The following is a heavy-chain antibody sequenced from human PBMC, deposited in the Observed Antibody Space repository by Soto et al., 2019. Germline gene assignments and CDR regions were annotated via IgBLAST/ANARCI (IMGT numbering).Heavy chain of an antibody. J-gene: IGHJ6*02. CDR2: VWYDGSKK. CDR1: GFTFSTYG. V-gene: IGHV3-33*01. Sequence: PGGSLRLSCAASGFTFSTYGMHWVRQAPGKGLEWVAVVWYDGSKKDYADSVKGRFTISRDNSKNTLDLQMNSLRAEDTAVYYCARESYSSTRPPGMDVWGQGTTVTVSS. D-gene: IGHD6-13*01. CDR3: ARESYSSTRPPGMDV.